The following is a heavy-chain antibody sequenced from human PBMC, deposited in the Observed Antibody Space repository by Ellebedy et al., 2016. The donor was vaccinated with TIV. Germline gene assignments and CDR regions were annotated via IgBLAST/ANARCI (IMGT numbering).Heavy chain of an antibody. CDR1: GGSISSYY. V-gene: IGHV4-59*12. Sequence: MPSETLSLTCTVSGGSISSYYWNWVRRPPGRGLEWIGYIYYSGSTNYNPSIKRQVTKSVDTSKNQFSLKLSSVTAADTAVYYCARDIRGGSPAWAFDYWGQGTLVTVSS. D-gene: IGHD1-26*01. J-gene: IGHJ4*02. CDR2: IYYSGST. CDR3: ARDIRGGSPAWAFDY.